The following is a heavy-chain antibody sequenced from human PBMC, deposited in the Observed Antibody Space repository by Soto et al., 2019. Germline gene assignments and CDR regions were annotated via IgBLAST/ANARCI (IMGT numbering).Heavy chain of an antibody. CDR2: IYHSGST. CDR1: GGSISSGGYS. V-gene: IGHV4-30-2*01. D-gene: IGHD3-9*01. CDR3: AREHHYDILPGYYDY. Sequence: SETLSLTCAVSGGSISSGGYSWSWIRQPPGKGLEWIGYIYHSGSTYYNPSLKSRVTISVDRSKNQFSLKLSSVTAADTAVYYCAREHHYDILPGYYDYWGQGTLVTVSS. J-gene: IGHJ4*02.